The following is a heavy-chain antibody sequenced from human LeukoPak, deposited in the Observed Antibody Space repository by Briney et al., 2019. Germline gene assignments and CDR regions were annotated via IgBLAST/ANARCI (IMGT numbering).Heavy chain of an antibody. CDR2: IYHSGST. Sequence: SETLSLTCAVSGGSISSSNWWSWVRPPPGRGLEWIGEIYHSGSTKYNPSVKSRVTISVDTSKNQFSLKLSSVTAADTAVYYCARLSAALGYWGQGTLVTVSS. D-gene: IGHD6-13*01. V-gene: IGHV4-4*02. CDR3: ARLSAALGY. J-gene: IGHJ4*02. CDR1: GGSISSSNW.